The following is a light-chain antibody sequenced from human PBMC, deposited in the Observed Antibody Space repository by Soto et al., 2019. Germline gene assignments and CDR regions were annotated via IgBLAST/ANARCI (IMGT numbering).Light chain of an antibody. CDR1: QGVNNY. J-gene: IGKJ3*01. CDR2: DAS. V-gene: IGKV3-11*01. Sequence: EIVLTQSPATLSLSPGERATLSCRASQGVNNYVAWYQQRPGQAPGLLIYDASSRATGVPARFSGSGSGTDFTLTIANLEPEDFAVYYCQHRSGTFGPGTKVDIK. CDR3: QHRSGT.